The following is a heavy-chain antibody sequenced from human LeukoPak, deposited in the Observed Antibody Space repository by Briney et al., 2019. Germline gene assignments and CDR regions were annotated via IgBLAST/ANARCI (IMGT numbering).Heavy chain of an antibody. J-gene: IGHJ3*02. V-gene: IGHV3-21*01. D-gene: IGHD3-10*01. CDR3: ARDLSFGAPAAFDI. Sequence: SVGGRFTISRDNAKNSLYLQMNSLRADDTAVYFCARDLSFGAPAAFDIWGQGTMVTVSS.